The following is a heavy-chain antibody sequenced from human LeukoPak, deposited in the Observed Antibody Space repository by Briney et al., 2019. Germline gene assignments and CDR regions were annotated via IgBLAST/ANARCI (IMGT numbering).Heavy chain of an antibody. CDR1: GGSISSSSYY. CDR2: IHYSGST. D-gene: IGHD2-15*01. J-gene: IGHJ4*02. CDR3: ARVEGGSGLPNY. V-gene: IGHV4-39*07. Sequence: TSETLSLTCTVSGGSISSSSYYWGWIRQPPGKGLEWIGSIHYSGSTYYNPSLKSRVTISVDTSKNQFSLKLSSVTAADTAVYYCARVEGGSGLPNYWGQGTLVTVSS.